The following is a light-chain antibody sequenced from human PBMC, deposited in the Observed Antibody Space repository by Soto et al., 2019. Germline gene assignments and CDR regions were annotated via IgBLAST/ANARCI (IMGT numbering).Light chain of an antibody. CDR1: SSDVGSYNR. Sequence: QSALAQPPSVSGSPGQSVTISCTGTSSDVGSYNRVSWYQQPPGTAPKVLIYEVSNQPSGVPDRFSGSKSGNTASLTISGLQDEDEADYYCSSYTSSFTYVVFGGGTKLTVL. V-gene: IGLV2-18*02. J-gene: IGLJ2*01. CDR3: SSYTSSFTYVV. CDR2: EVS.